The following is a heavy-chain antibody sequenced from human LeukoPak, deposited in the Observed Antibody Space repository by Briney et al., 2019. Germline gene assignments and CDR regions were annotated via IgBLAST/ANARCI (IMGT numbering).Heavy chain of an antibody. Sequence: ASVKVSCKATSRISWVRQAPGQGLEWMGWIGTYGGNTYYAQKFQGRITVTTDTSTSTVYMELRNLRSDDTAVYYCARDLWNFYDDSGYNRDFDSWGQGTLVTVSS. D-gene: IGHD3-22*01. CDR2: IGTYGGNT. CDR3: ARDLWNFYDDSGYNRDFDS. CDR1: TSR. J-gene: IGHJ5*01. V-gene: IGHV1-18*01.